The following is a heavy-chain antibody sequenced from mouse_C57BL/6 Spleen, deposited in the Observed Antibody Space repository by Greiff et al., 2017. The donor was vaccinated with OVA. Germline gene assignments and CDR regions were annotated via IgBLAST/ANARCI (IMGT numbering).Heavy chain of an antibody. CDR2: INPSNGGT. CDR1: GYTFTSYW. Sequence: QVQLQQSGTELVKPGASVKLSCKASGYTFTSYWMHWVKQRPGQGLEWIGNINPSNGGTNYNEKFKSKATLTVDKSSSTAYMQLSSLTSEDSAVYYCARGNYDYDGAFAYWGQGTLVTVSA. V-gene: IGHV1-53*01. J-gene: IGHJ3*01. CDR3: ARGNYDYDGAFAY. D-gene: IGHD2-4*01.